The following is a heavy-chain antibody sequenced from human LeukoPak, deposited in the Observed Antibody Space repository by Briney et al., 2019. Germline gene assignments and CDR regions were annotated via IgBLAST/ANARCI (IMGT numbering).Heavy chain of an antibody. J-gene: IGHJ4*02. CDR3: ARDPNWGSGY. D-gene: IGHD7-27*01. CDR2: IGTSGGDI. CDR1: GFTFSNYV. V-gene: IGHV3-23*01. Sequence: GGSLRLSCAASGFTFSNYVMIWVRRAPGKGLEWVSIIGTSGGDIHYADSVKGRFSISRDNSKNTLSLQMNSLRVDDTAVYYCARDPNWGSGYWGQGTLVTVSS.